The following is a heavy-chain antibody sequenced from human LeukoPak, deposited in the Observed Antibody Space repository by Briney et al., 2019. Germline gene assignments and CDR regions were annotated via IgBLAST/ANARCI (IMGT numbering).Heavy chain of an antibody. V-gene: IGHV4-34*01. CDR3: ARQLRVGYFDY. CDR2: INHSGST. CDR1: GGSFSGYY. D-gene: IGHD1-26*01. Sequence: PSETLSLTCAVYGGSFSGYYWSWIRQPPGKGLEWIGEINHSGSTNYNPSLKSRVTMSVDTSKNQFSLKLSSVTAADTAVYYCARQLRVGYFDYWGQGTLVTVSS. J-gene: IGHJ4*02.